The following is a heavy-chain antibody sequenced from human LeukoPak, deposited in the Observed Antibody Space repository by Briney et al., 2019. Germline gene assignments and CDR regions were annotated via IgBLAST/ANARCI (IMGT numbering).Heavy chain of an antibody. J-gene: IGHJ4*02. D-gene: IGHD1-14*01. Sequence: SQTLSLTCAISGDSVSSNSAAWNWIRQSPSRGLEWLGRTYYRSKWYNDYAVSVKSRITINPDTSKNQFSLKLSSVTAADTAVYYCARGSGSSLVPIYAPFDYWGQGTLVTVSS. CDR1: GDSVSSNSAA. V-gene: IGHV6-1*01. CDR3: ARGSGSSLVPIYAPFDY. CDR2: TYYRSKWYN.